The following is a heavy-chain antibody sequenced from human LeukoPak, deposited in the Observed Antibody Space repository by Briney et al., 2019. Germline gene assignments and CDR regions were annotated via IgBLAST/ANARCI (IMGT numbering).Heavy chain of an antibody. Sequence: ASVKVSCKSSGYTFTSYDINWVRQATGQGLEWMGWMNPNSGNTGYAQKFQGRVTMTRNTSISTAYMELSSLRSEDTPVYYCARVVSSSWYYYMDVWGKGTTVTISS. J-gene: IGHJ6*03. CDR3: ARVVSSSWYYYMDV. D-gene: IGHD6-13*01. CDR1: GYTFTSYD. V-gene: IGHV1-8*01. CDR2: MNPNSGNT.